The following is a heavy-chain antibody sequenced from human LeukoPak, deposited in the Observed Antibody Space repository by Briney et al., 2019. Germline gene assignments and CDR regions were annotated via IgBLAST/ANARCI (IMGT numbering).Heavy chain of an antibody. CDR3: AKVDCSGGTCPNHYFDY. CDR2: IRYDGSGK. CDR1: GFTFSTYG. D-gene: IGHD2-15*01. Sequence: GGSLRLSCAASGFTFSTYGMHWVRQAPGKGLEWVAFIRYDGSGKVHADSVKGRFTISRDNSKNTLYLQMNSLRAEDTSVYYCAKVDCSGGTCPNHYFDYWGQGTLVTVSS. V-gene: IGHV3-30*02. J-gene: IGHJ4*02.